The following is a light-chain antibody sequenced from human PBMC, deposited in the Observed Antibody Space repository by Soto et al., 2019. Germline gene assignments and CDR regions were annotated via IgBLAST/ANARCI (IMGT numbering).Light chain of an antibody. Sequence: EIVLTQSPATLSLSPGERATLSCRASQSVSIDLAWYQHKPGQAPRLLIYDASNRATGFPARFSGSGSGTDFTLTISSLEPEDFAVYYCQQRSNWPRTFGQGTKLDIK. CDR2: DAS. J-gene: IGKJ2*01. CDR1: QSVSID. V-gene: IGKV3-11*01. CDR3: QQRSNWPRT.